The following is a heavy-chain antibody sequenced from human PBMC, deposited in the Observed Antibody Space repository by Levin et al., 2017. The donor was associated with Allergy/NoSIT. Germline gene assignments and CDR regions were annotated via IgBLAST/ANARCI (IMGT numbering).Heavy chain of an antibody. V-gene: IGHV4-59*08. CDR2: IYYSGST. D-gene: IGHD1-26*01. Sequence: SETLSLTCTVSGGSISSYYWSWIRQPPGKGLEWIGYIYYSGSTNYNPSLKSRVTISVDTSKNQFSLKLSSVTAADTAVYYCARRRGDYWGQGTLVTVSS. J-gene: IGHJ4*02. CDR1: GGSISSYY. CDR3: ARRRGDY.